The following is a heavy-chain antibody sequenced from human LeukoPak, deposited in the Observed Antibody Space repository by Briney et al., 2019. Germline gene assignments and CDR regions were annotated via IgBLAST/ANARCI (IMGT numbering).Heavy chain of an antibody. CDR1: GGSISSGDYY. J-gene: IGHJ4*02. Sequence: PSETLSLTCTVSGGSISSGDYYWSWIRQPPGKGLEWSGYIYYSGSTYYNPSLKSRVTISVDTSKNQFSLKLSSVTAADTAVYYCARGGGTIFGVVFFDYWGQGTLVTVSS. V-gene: IGHV4-30-4*01. CDR2: IYYSGST. D-gene: IGHD3-3*01. CDR3: ARGGGTIFGVVFFDY.